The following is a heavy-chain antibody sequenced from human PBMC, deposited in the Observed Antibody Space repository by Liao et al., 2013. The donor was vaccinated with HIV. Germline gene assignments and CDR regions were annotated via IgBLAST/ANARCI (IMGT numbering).Heavy chain of an antibody. CDR3: ARDYYYGSANDAFDI. CDR1: GGSISSGSYY. CDR2: SIPVGAP. V-gene: IGHV4-61*02. J-gene: IGHJ3*02. D-gene: IGHD3-10*01. Sequence: QVQLQESGPGLVKPSQTLSLTCTVSGGSISSGSYYWSWIRQPAGKDWSGLGVSIPVGAPTTTPSLKSRVTISVDTSKNQFSLKLSSVTAADTAVYYCARDYYYGSANDAFDIWGQGTMVTVSS.